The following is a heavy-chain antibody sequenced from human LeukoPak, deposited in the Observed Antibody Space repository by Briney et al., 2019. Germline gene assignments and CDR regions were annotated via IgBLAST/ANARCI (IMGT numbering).Heavy chain of an antibody. CDR2: IKQDGSEK. CDR1: GFTFSSYW. Sequence: PGGSLRLSCAASGFTFSSYWMSWVRQAPGKGLEWVANIKQDGSEKYYVDSVKGRFTISRDNAKNSLYLQMNSLRAEDTAVYYCAKSYGSGSHYYYYMDVWGKGTTVTVSS. V-gene: IGHV3-7*01. D-gene: IGHD3-10*01. CDR3: AKSYGSGSHYYYYMDV. J-gene: IGHJ6*03.